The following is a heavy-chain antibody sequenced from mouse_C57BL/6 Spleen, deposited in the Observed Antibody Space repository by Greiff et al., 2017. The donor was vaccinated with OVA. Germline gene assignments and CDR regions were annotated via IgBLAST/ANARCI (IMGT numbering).Heavy chain of an antibody. V-gene: IGHV14-1*01. CDR3: TTSYGNYVYFDY. J-gene: IGHJ2*01. Sequence: VQLQQSGAELVRPGASVKLSCTASGFNIKDYYMHWVKQRPEQGLEWIGRIDPEDGDTEYAPKFQGKATMTADTSSNTAYLQLSSLTSEDTAVYYCTTSYGNYVYFDYWGQGTTLTVSS. D-gene: IGHD2-1*01. CDR2: IDPEDGDT. CDR1: GFNIKDYY.